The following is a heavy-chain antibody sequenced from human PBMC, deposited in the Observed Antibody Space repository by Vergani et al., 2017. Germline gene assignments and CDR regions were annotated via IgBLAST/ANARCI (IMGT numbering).Heavy chain of an antibody. CDR3: ARADQYGSGTYRSSGVGV. V-gene: IGHV3-11*04. CDR2: IAPSGDGR. D-gene: IGHD3-10*01. CDR1: GFTFTDYY. Sequence: QGHLVESGGGLVKPGGSLRLSCEASGFTFTDYYMTWIRQPPGRGLEWVAYIAPSGDGRSYRDSVKIRFTISRDNARKRLFLDMDDLRAEDTAVYFCARADQYGSGTYRSSGVGVWGQGTSVTVSS. J-gene: IGHJ6*02.